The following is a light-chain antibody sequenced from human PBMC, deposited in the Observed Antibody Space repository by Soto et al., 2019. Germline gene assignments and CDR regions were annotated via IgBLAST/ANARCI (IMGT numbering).Light chain of an antibody. Sequence: QSVLTQPPSVSGAAGQTVTISCSGSTSNIGAHYDVHWYQQLPGAAPKLLIYNNRNRPSGVPDRFSASKSGTSASLAITGLQAEDEADYYCQSYDSSLSASVVFGGGTKVTVL. J-gene: IGLJ2*01. CDR2: NNR. CDR1: TSNIGAHYD. CDR3: QSYDSSLSASVV. V-gene: IGLV1-40*01.